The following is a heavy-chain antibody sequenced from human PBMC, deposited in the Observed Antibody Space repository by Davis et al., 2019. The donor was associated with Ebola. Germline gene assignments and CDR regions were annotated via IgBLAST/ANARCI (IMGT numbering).Heavy chain of an antibody. CDR1: GFTFSSYW. J-gene: IGHJ4*02. Sequence: GESLKISCAASGFTFSSYWMHWVRQAPGKGLVWVSRINSDGSSTSYADSVKGRFTISRDNSKNTLYLQMNSLRAEDTAVYYCAKDPEYSSSWYYFDYWGQGTLVTVSS. V-gene: IGHV3-74*01. D-gene: IGHD6-13*01. CDR2: INSDGSST. CDR3: AKDPEYSSSWYYFDY.